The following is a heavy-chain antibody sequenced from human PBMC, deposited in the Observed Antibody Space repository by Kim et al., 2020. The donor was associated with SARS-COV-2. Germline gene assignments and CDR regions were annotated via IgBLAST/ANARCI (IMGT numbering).Heavy chain of an antibody. V-gene: IGHV1-2*06. CDR1: GYTFTGYY. Sequence: ASVKVSCWASGYTFTGYYIHWLRQAPGQGLEWMGRINPNSGGTNYAQKFQGRVTMTRDTSISTAYMQLIRLTSDDTAVYYCAKDVDQEWVESNWFDPWGQGTLVTGSS. CDR3: AKDVDQEWVESNWFDP. D-gene: IGHD3-3*01. J-gene: IGHJ5*02. CDR2: INPNSGGT.